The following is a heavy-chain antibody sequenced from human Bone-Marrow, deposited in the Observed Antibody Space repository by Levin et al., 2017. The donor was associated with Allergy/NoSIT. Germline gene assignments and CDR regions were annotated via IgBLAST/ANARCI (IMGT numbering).Heavy chain of an antibody. J-gene: IGHJ4*02. CDR3: ARDPHIVVVPAARYFDY. CDR2: ISYDGSNK. V-gene: IGHV3-30-3*01. Sequence: GGSLRLSCAASGFTFSSYAMHWVRQAPGKGLEWVAVISYDGSNKYYADSVKGRFTISRDNSKNTLYLQMNSLRAEDTAVYYCARDPHIVVVPAARYFDYWGQGTLVTVSS. D-gene: IGHD2-2*01. CDR1: GFTFSSYA.